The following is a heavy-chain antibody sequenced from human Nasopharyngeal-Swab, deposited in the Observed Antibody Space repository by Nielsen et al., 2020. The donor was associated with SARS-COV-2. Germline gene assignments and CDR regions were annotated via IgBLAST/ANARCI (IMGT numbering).Heavy chain of an antibody. CDR1: GFTFSRYF. CDR3: TKDLRITIFGVAVMKDWGFDY. D-gene: IGHD3-3*01. CDR2: ISADGETT. Sequence: GESLKISCSASGFTFSRYFMHWVRQAPGKGLEFVSHISADGETTYYADSVKGRFTISRDNSKNTLYLQMNSLRAEDTAVYYCTKDLRITIFGVAVMKDWGFDYWGQGTLVTVSS. V-gene: IGHV3-64*04. J-gene: IGHJ4*02.